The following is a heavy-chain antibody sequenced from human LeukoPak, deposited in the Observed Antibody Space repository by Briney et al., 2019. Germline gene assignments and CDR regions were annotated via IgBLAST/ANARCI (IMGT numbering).Heavy chain of an antibody. J-gene: IGHJ4*02. CDR3: ARDLGRLEAPDY. Sequence: GRSLRLSCAASGFTFSSYGMHWVRQAPGKGLEWVAVIWYDGSNKYYADSVKGRFTISRDNSKNTLYLQMNSLRAEDKAVYYCARDLGRLEAPDYWGQGTLVTVSS. V-gene: IGHV3-33*01. D-gene: IGHD3-3*01. CDR1: GFTFSSYG. CDR2: IWYDGSNK.